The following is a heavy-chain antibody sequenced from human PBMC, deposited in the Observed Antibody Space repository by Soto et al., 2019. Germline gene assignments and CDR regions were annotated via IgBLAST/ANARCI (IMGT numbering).Heavy chain of an antibody. Sequence: EVQLVESGGGLVQPGGSLRLSCVASGFPFSSYWMSWVRQAPGKGLEWVANIKQDGSEKYYVDSVKGRFTISRDNDKNSLYLQINSLRAEDAAVYYCARDRGGLGYWGQGTLVTVSS. CDR2: IKQDGSEK. D-gene: IGHD3-16*01. V-gene: IGHV3-7*01. J-gene: IGHJ4*02. CDR1: GFPFSSYW. CDR3: ARDRGGLGY.